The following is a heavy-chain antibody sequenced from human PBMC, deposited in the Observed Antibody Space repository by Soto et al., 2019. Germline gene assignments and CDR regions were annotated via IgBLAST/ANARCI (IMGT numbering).Heavy chain of an antibody. CDR1: GFTFTSYW. Sequence: EVQLVESGGGLVQPGGSLRVSCAASGFTFTSYWMSWVRQAPGKGLEWVANIKEDGSAKYYLDSAKGRFTISRDNAKNSLYLQMNSLRADDTAVYYCAREDFYRFDYWGQGNLVTVSS. J-gene: IGHJ4*02. CDR3: AREDFYRFDY. V-gene: IGHV3-7*01. CDR2: IKEDGSAK.